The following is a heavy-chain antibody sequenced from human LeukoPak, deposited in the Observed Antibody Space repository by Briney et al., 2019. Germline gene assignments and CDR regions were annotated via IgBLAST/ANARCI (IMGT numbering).Heavy chain of an antibody. D-gene: IGHD2-2*01. CDR1: GGSISSYY. CDR3: ARERHCSSTSCYSGYFDY. Sequence: SETLSLTCTVSGGSISSYYWSWIRQPPGKGLEWIGEINHSGSTNYNPSLKSRVTISVDTSKNQFSLKLSSVTAADTAVYYCARERHCSSTSCYSGYFDYWGQGTLVTVSS. V-gene: IGHV4-34*01. J-gene: IGHJ4*02. CDR2: INHSGST.